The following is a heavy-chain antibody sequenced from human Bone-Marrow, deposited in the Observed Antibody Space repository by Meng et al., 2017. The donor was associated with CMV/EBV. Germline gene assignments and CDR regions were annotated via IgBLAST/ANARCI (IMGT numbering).Heavy chain of an antibody. D-gene: IGHD6-19*01. CDR2: INQDGNEE. V-gene: IGHV3-7*01. CDR1: GFTFSSYW. CDR3: ARIAAVAGTRGAFDI. Sequence: GGSLRLSCATSGFTFSSYWMNWVRQAPGKGLEWVANINQDGNEESLVGSVMGRFTISRDNSKNTLYLQMNSLRAEDTAVYYCARIAAVAGTRGAFDIWGQGTMVTVSS. J-gene: IGHJ3*02.